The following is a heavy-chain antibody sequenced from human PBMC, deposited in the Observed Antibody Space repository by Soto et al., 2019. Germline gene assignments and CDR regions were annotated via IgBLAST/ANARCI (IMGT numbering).Heavy chain of an antibody. J-gene: IGHJ4*02. CDR1: GFTFSSYG. D-gene: IGHD6-6*01. CDR3: AKDADLGDSSSSVFDY. CDR2: ISYDGSNK. V-gene: IGHV3-30*18. Sequence: GGSLRLSCAASGFTFSSYGMHWVRQAPGKGLEWVAVISYDGSNKYYADSVKGRFTISRDNSKNTLYLQMNSLRAEDTAVYYCAKDADLGDSSSSVFDYWGQGTLVTVSS.